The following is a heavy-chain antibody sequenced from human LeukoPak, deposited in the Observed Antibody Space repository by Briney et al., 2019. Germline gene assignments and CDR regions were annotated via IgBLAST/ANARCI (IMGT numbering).Heavy chain of an antibody. J-gene: IGHJ4*02. CDR3: ARDLGSGWYGEDY. D-gene: IGHD6-19*01. CDR2: INPNSGGT. Sequence: ASVKVSCKASGYTFTGYYMHWVRQAPGQGLEWMGWINPNSGGTNYAQKFQGRVTMTRDTSISTAYTELSRLRSDDTAVYYCARDLGSGWYGEDYWGQGTLVTVSS. CDR1: GYTFTGYY. V-gene: IGHV1-2*02.